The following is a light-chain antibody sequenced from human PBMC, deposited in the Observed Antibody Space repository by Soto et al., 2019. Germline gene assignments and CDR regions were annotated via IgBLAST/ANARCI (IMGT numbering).Light chain of an antibody. V-gene: IGLV2-14*01. CDR3: SSYTSRSTSIVV. CDR1: SSDVGGYNY. J-gene: IGLJ2*01. CDR2: DVS. Sequence: QSALTQPASVSGSPGQSITISCTGNSSDVGGYNYVSWYQQHPGKAPKLMIYDVSNRPSGVSNRFSGSKSGNTASLTISGLQAEDKADYYCSSYTSRSTSIVVFGGGTKRTVL.